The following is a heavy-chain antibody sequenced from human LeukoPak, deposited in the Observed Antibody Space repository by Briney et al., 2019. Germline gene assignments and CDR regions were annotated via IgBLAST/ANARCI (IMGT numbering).Heavy chain of an antibody. D-gene: IGHD6-13*01. CDR3: AKVSDVEIAAAAV. CDR1: GFTFSTYG. J-gene: IGHJ4*02. CDR2: IRYDGSNK. V-gene: IGHV3-30*02. Sequence: GGSLRLSCEASGFTFSTYGMHWVRQAPSKGLEWVAFIRYDGSNKYYADSVKGRFTISRDNSKNTLYLQMNSLRAEDTAVYYCAKVSDVEIAAAAVWGQGTLVTVSS.